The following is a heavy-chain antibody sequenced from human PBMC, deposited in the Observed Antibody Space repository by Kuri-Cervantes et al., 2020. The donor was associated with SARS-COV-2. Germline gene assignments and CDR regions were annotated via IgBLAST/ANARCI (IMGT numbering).Heavy chain of an antibody. Sequence: ESLKISCAASGFTFSSYSMNWVRQAPGKGLEWIGSIYHSGSTYYNPSLKSRVTISVDTSKNQFSLKLSSVTAADTAVYYCARDRSGIAAAGILFNYWGQGTLVTVSS. CDR2: IYHSGST. CDR1: GFTFSSYS. CDR3: ARDRSGIAAAGILFNY. D-gene: IGHD6-13*01. J-gene: IGHJ4*02. V-gene: IGHV4-38-2*02.